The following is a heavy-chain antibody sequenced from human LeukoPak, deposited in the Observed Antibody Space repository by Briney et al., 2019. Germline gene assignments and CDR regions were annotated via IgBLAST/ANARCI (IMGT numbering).Heavy chain of an antibody. J-gene: IGHJ4*02. V-gene: IGHV3-23*01. CDR1: GFTFSRLA. CDR2: ISASGP. Sequence: GGSLRLSCAASGFTFSRLAMTWVRQAPGKGLKWVSTISASGPYYADAVRGRFTISRDNSRNTLSLQMGSLRAEDTAVYYCAKDHESDGYPCLDHWGLGTLVTVSS. CDR3: AKDHESDGYPCLDH. D-gene: IGHD3-22*01.